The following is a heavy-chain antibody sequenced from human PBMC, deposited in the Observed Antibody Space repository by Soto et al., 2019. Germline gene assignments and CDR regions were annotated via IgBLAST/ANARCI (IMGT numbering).Heavy chain of an antibody. CDR3: ARLMTKAYYYYYGMDV. CDR2: IYPGDSDT. J-gene: IGHJ6*02. Sequence: ESLKISCKGSGYSFTSYWIGWVRQMPGKGLEWMGIIYPGDSDTRYSPSFQGQVTISADKSISTAYLQWSSLKASDTAMYYCARLMTKAYYYYYGMDVWGQGTTVTVSS. CDR1: GYSFTSYW. V-gene: IGHV5-51*01. D-gene: IGHD3-16*01.